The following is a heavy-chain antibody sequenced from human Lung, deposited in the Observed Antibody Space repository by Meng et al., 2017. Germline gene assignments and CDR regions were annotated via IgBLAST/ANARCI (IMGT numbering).Heavy chain of an antibody. J-gene: IGHJ4*02. CDR2: LIAVFDKT. CDR1: GGSFSTHT. Sequence: QVQLVQSGAEVKKPGSSVKVACKTSGGSFSTHTFSWVRQAPGQGLEWMGGLIAVFDKTKAAPRFQDRVTFTADESTSTANMELSSLTFDDTAVYFCARGRRNEPLFDYWGQGTLVTVSS. D-gene: IGHD1-14*01. CDR3: ARGRRNEPLFDY. V-gene: IGHV1-69*13.